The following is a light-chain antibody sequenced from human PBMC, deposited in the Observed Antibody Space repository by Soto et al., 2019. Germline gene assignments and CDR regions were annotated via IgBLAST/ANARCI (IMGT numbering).Light chain of an antibody. CDR1: QRLVHSDGNTY. CDR2: KVS. V-gene: IGKV2-24*01. Sequence: DIVMTQTPLSSPVILGQPASISFRSSQRLVHSDGNTYLSCLQQRPGQPAKCLIYKVSKRFSGVQDRFSGSGAGTDFTLNSRRVEADDVGVSACTQVTQFITFGGGTKVDIK. J-gene: IGKJ4*01. CDR3: TQVTQFIT.